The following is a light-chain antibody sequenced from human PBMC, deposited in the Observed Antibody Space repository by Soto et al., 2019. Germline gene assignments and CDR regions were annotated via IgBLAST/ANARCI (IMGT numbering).Light chain of an antibody. V-gene: IGKV1-16*02. J-gene: IGKJ2*01. CDR2: AAS. CDR3: QQYNSYPPT. CDR1: QDIRDY. Sequence: DIQMTQSPSSLSASVGDRVTISCRASQDIRDYLAWFQQKPGKPPKTLIYAASRLQPGVPSKFSGSGSGTDFTLTISSLQPEDFATYYCQQYNSYPPTFGQGTRLDI.